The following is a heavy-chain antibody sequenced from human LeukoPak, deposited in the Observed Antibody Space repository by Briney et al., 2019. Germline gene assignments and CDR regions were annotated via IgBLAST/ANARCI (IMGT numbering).Heavy chain of an antibody. CDR2: MSGSGDYR. CDR3: AKDWQWLPIDAFDI. J-gene: IGHJ3*02. CDR1: GFTFSTYA. V-gene: IGHV3-23*01. D-gene: IGHD6-19*01. Sequence: PGGSLRLSCAASGFTFSTYAMNWVRQAPGKGLEWVSAMSGSGDYRYHADSVKGRFTISRDNSKNTLYLQMSSLRAEDTAIYYCAKDWQWLPIDAFDIWGQGTKVTVSS.